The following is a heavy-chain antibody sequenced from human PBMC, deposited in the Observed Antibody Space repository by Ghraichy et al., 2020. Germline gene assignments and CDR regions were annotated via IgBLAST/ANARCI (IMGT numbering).Heavy chain of an antibody. D-gene: IGHD6-13*01. V-gene: IGHV4-31*02. CDR3: GSSLGRSAVST. CDR1: GGSVCSGGYY. Sequence: SQTLSLTCTVPGGSVCSGGYYWTWISQYPGKGLEWIGYIYYSASTYNNPSLRGRVTISLDTSKTQFSLKLTSVTAADTAVYYCGSSLGRSAVSTWGQGTLVTVSS. J-gene: IGHJ5*02. CDR2: IYYSAST.